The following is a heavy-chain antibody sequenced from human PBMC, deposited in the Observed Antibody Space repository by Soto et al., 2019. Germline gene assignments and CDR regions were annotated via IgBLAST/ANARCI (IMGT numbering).Heavy chain of an antibody. CDR3: ARGPTIFGVGVDAFDI. D-gene: IGHD3-3*01. J-gene: IGHJ3*02. V-gene: IGHV3-23*01. CDR2: ISGSGDFT. Sequence: EVQMLESGGGLVPPGGSLRLSCAASGFTLSSYALSWVRQAPGKGLEWVSGISGSGDFTFDADSVRGRFTISRDNSMNTLYLQMNSLRVEDTAVYYCARGPTIFGVGVDAFDIWGQGTMATVSS. CDR1: GFTLSSYA.